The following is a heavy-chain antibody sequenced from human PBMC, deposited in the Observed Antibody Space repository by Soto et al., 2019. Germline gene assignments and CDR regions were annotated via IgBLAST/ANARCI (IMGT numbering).Heavy chain of an antibody. V-gene: IGHV3-21*01. Sequence: PRSPLRLPGTDLGFTIRGYSMDWVGRAQVKGLEWISSISSSSSYIYYADSEKGRFTISRDNAKNSLYLQMNSLRAEKTAGDNCERAPHPITDYKVNVWGQGTPVTVSS. D-gene: IGHD1-20*01. J-gene: IGHJ4*02. CDR1: GFTIRGYS. CDR3: ERAPHPITDYKVNV. CDR2: ISSSSSYI.